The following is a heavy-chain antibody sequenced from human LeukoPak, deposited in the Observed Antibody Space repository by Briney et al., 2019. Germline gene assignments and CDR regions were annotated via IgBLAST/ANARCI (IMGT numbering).Heavy chain of an antibody. J-gene: IGHJ4*02. CDR2: ISYDGSNK. V-gene: IGHV3-30-3*01. CDR1: GFTFSSYA. CDR3: ARGTGGLLRFLEWLLSCFDY. D-gene: IGHD3-3*01. Sequence: PGRSLRLSCAASGFTFSSYAMHWVRQAPGKGLEWVAVISYDGSNKYYADSVKGRFTISRDNSKNTLYLQMNSLRAEDTAVYYCARGTGGLLRFLEWLLSCFDYWGQGTLVTVSS.